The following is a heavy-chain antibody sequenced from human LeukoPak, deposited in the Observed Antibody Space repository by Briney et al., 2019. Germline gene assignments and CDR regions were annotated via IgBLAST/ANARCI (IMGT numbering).Heavy chain of an antibody. Sequence: SQTLSLTCTVSGGSISSGSYYWSWIRQPAGKGLEWIGRIYTSGSTNYNPSLKSRVTISVDTSKNQFSLKLSSVTAADTAVYYCARDIGSGAIGASTFDYWGQGTLVTVSS. CDR2: IYTSGST. CDR3: ARDIGSGAIGASTFDY. D-gene: IGHD1-26*01. J-gene: IGHJ4*02. CDR1: GGSISSGSYY. V-gene: IGHV4-61*02.